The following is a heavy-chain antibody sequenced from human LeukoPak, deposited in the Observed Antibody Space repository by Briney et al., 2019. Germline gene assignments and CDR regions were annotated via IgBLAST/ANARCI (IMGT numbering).Heavy chain of an antibody. J-gene: IGHJ5*02. Sequence: SETLSLTCTVSGGSISSSSYYWGWIRQPPGKGLEWIGSIYYSGSTYYNPSLKSRVTISVDTSKNQFSLKLSSVTAADTAVYYCARGLLYYDILTGYYNGNWFDPWGQGTLVTVSS. CDR1: GGSISSSSYY. CDR3: ARGLLYYDILTGYYNGNWFDP. CDR2: IYYSGST. D-gene: IGHD3-9*01. V-gene: IGHV4-39*07.